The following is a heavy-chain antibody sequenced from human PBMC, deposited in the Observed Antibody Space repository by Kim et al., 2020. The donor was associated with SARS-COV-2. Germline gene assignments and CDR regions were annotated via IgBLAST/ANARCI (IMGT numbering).Heavy chain of an antibody. CDR3: ARGGDSSGYGPYQFDY. J-gene: IGHJ4*02. D-gene: IGHD3-22*01. V-gene: IGHV4-59*13. Sequence: SETLSLTCTVSGGSISSYYWSWIRQPPGKGLQWIGYIYHSGNTNYNPSLTSRVTISVDTSKHQFSLNLSSVTAADTAVYYCARGGDSSGYGPYQFDYWGQGTLVTVSS. CDR2: IYHSGNT. CDR1: GGSISSYY.